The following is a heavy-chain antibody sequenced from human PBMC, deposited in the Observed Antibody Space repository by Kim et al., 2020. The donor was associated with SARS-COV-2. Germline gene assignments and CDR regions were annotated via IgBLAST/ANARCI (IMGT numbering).Heavy chain of an antibody. D-gene: IGHD4-4*01. J-gene: IGHJ6*02. Sequence: ASVKVSCQASGYTFTSNGISWVRQAPGQGLEWMGWISAYNGNTNYAQKLQGRVTMTIDTSTSTAYMELRSLRSDDTAVYYCARDTVYSNYVMDYYYFGMDVCGQETTVTVSS. CDR3: ARDTVYSNYVMDYYYFGMDV. CDR1: GYTFTSNG. V-gene: IGHV1-18*01. CDR2: ISAYNGNT.